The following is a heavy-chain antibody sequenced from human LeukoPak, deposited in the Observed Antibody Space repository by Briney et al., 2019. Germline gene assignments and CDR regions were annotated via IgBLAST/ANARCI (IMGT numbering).Heavy chain of an antibody. Sequence: GASVKVSCKASGYTFTCYGISWVRQAPGQGLEWMGWISAYNGNTNYAQKLQGRVTMTTDTSTSTAYMELRSLRSDDTAVYYCARDLGAASTEAYYFDYWGQGTLVTVSS. CDR3: ARDLGAASTEAYYFDY. J-gene: IGHJ4*02. V-gene: IGHV1-18*01. CDR1: GYTFTCYG. CDR2: ISAYNGNT. D-gene: IGHD3-16*01.